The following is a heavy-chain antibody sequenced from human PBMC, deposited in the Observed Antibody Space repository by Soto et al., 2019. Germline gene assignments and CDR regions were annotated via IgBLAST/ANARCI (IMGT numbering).Heavy chain of an antibody. CDR3: ARGRSYCGGDCYSESPYYYYYGMDV. D-gene: IGHD2-21*02. CDR1: GYTFTSYG. J-gene: IGHJ6*02. V-gene: IGHV1-18*01. CDR2: ISAYNGNT. Sequence: VASVKVSCKASGYTFTSYGISWVRQAPGQGLEWMGWISAYNGNTNYAQKLQGRVTMTTDTSTSTAYMELRSLRSDDTAVYYCARGRSYCGGDCYSESPYYYYYGMDVWGQGTTVTVSS.